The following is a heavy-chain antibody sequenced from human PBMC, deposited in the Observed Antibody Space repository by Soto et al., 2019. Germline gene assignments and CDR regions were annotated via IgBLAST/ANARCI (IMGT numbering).Heavy chain of an antibody. D-gene: IGHD3-3*01. Sequence: GGSLRLSYAASGFTFSSYSMNWVRQAPGKGLEWVSSISSSSSYIYYADSVKGRFTISRDNAKNSLYLQMNSLRAEDTAVYYCARTRTYYDFWSGYWYFDYWGQGTLVTVSS. CDR1: GFTFSSYS. CDR3: ARTRTYYDFWSGYWYFDY. CDR2: ISSSSSYI. V-gene: IGHV3-21*01. J-gene: IGHJ4*02.